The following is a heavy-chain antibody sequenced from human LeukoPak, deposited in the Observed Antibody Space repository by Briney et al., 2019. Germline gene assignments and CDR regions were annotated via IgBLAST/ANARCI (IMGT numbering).Heavy chain of an antibody. CDR1: GGSISSYY. CDR3: ARGESYPLRNAFDI. J-gene: IGHJ3*02. D-gene: IGHD1-14*01. Sequence: SETLSLTCTVSGGSISSYYWSWIRQPPGKGLEWIGYIYYSGSTNYNPSLKSRVTISVDTSKNQFSLKLSSVTAADTAVYYCARGESYPLRNAFDIWGQGTMVTVSS. CDR2: IYYSGST. V-gene: IGHV4-59*01.